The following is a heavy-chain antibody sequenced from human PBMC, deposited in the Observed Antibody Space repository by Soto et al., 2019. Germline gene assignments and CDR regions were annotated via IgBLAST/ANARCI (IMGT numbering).Heavy chain of an antibody. CDR2: VFYPANT. Sequence: PXXTLSPSFTVSGASIRSYYWPWIRQPPGKGLEWIGSVFYPANTKYNPSLKTRITMSVDTSKNQFSLKLTSVIAADTAVYYCARQGGWYDIDSWGQGTLVTVSS. J-gene: IGHJ4*02. D-gene: IGHD6-19*01. V-gene: IGHV4-59*08. CDR1: GASIRSYY. CDR3: ARQGGWYDIDS.